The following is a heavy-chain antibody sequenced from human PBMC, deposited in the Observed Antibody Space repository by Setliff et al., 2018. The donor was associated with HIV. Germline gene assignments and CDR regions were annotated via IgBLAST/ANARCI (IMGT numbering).Heavy chain of an antibody. V-gene: IGHV4-4*07. CDR1: DSGTYY. Sequence: SETLSLTCTVSDSGTYYWSWIRQPAGKGLEWIGRVSSRGDTNYNPSLKSRVTMSVDTSKNQSSLKLTSVTASGTAVYYCARAAAGNTGPFDLWGQGSPVTVSS. J-gene: IGHJ4*02. CDR2: VSSRGDT. D-gene: IGHD4-17*01. CDR3: ARAAAGNTGPFDL.